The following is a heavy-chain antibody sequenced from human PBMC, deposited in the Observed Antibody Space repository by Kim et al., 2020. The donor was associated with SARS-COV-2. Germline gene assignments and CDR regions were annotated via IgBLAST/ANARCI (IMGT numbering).Heavy chain of an antibody. Sequence: GGSLRLSCAASGFTFSSYIMSWVRQAPGRGLEWVSTIAGGGVSTCYADSVKGRFTISRDNSKNTRYLQMTSLRVEETAVYYCAKIPARAVAVDYWGQGTRVTVSS. CDR3: AKIPARAVAVDY. D-gene: IGHD6-19*01. V-gene: IGHV3-23*01. CDR1: GFTFSSYI. J-gene: IGHJ4*02. CDR2: IAGGGVST.